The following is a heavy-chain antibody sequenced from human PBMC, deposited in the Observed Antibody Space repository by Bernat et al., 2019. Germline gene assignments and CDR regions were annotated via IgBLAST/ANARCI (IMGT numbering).Heavy chain of an antibody. J-gene: IGHJ5*02. CDR2: ISGSGGST. V-gene: IGHV3-23*01. CDR1: GFTFSSYA. D-gene: IGHD6-19*01. CDR3: AKGQKQWLVGNWFDP. Sequence: EVQLLESGGGLVQPGGSLRLSCAASGFTFSSYAMSWVRQAPGKGLEWVSAISGSGGSTYYADSVKGRFTISRDHSKNTLYLQMNSLRAEDTAVYYCAKGQKQWLVGNWFDPWGQGTLVTVSS.